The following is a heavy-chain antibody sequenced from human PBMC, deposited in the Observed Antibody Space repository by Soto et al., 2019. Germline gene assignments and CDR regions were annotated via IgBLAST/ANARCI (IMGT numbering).Heavy chain of an antibody. Sequence: QVQLLESGPGLVQPSETLSLTCTVSGDSITDYYWTWIRQPPGKRLEWIGHIQYNGRTNYNSSLKSRVTISVDTSKKNFSLKLSSVTAADTAMYYCARGSASWYDNWGQGTLLIVSS. J-gene: IGHJ5*02. V-gene: IGHV4-59*08. CDR3: ARGSASWYDN. CDR2: IQYNGRT. D-gene: IGHD2-15*01. CDR1: GDSITDYY.